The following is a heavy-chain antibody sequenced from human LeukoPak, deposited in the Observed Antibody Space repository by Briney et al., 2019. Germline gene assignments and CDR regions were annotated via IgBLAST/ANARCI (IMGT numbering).Heavy chain of an antibody. CDR1: GYTFAGYY. J-gene: IGHJ4*02. D-gene: IGHD3-3*01. V-gene: IGHV1-2*02. CDR2: INPNSGGT. Sequence: ASVKVSCKASGYTFAGYYMHWVRQAPGQGLEWMGWINPNSGGTNYAQKFQGRVTMTRDTSISTAYMELSSLRSEDTAVYYCARLRYYDFWSGYSNWGQGTLVTASS. CDR3: ARLRYYDFWSGYSN.